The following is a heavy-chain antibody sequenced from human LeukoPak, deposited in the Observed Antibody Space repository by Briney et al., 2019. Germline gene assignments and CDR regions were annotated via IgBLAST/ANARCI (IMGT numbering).Heavy chain of an antibody. J-gene: IGHJ5*02. CDR2: ISAYNGNT. V-gene: IGHV1-18*01. CDR3: ARGRRSGSYYNWFDP. CDR1: GCTFTSYG. D-gene: IGHD1-26*01. Sequence: ASVKVSCKASGCTFTSYGISWVRQAPGQGLEWMGWISAYNGNTNYAQKLQGRVTMTTDTSTSTAYMELRSLRSDDTAVYYCARGRRSGSYYNWFDPWGQGTLVTVSS.